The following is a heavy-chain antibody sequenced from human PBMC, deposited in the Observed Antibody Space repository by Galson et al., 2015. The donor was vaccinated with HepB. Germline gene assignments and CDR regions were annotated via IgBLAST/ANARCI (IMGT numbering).Heavy chain of an antibody. V-gene: IGHV1-18*01. Sequence: SVKVSCKASGYTFFSYGISWVRQAPGQGLEWMGWISGDNGNTKYSQNLQGRGTMTTDTSTSTAYMELRSLRSDDTAVYYCARVSSGSGNYYNHYYFDYWGQGTVVTVSS. CDR1: GYTFFSYG. J-gene: IGHJ4*02. CDR3: ARVSSGSGNYYNHYYFDY. CDR2: ISGDNGNT. D-gene: IGHD3-10*01.